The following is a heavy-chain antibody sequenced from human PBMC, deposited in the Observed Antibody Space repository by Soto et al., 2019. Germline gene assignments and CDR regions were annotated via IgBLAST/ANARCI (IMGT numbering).Heavy chain of an antibody. CDR2: ISGSSNTI. CDR1: GFTLSTYS. V-gene: IGHV3-48*02. Sequence: EVQLVESGGGLIQRGGSLRLSCAASGFTLSTYSLNWVRQAPRKGLEWLSYISGSSNTIYYADSVKGRFTISRDNAKSSLYLQMNSLRNEDTAVYFCARGFDLQYGMDVWGHGTTVTVSS. J-gene: IGHJ6*02. CDR3: ARGFDLQYGMDV. D-gene: IGHD3-10*01.